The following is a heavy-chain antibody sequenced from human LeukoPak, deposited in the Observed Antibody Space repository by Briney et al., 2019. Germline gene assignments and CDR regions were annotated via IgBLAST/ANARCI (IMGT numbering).Heavy chain of an antibody. D-gene: IGHD6-13*01. CDR3: ARRGRMAAALSAIGDYYMDV. Sequence: SETLSLTCTVSGGSISSSSYYWGWIRQPPGKGLEWIGSIYYSGSTYYNPSLKSRVTISVDTSKNQFSLKLSSVTAADTAVYYCARRGRMAAALSAIGDYYMDVWGKGTTVTVSS. CDR2: IYYSGST. J-gene: IGHJ6*03. CDR1: GGSISSSSYY. V-gene: IGHV4-39*01.